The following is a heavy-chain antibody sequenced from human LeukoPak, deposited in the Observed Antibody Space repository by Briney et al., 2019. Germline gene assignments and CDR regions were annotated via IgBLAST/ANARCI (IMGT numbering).Heavy chain of an antibody. CDR3: GRDRGPFDP. Sequence: SSEILSPTCTVSGYSIGSDFYWGWIRQPPGKGLEWVASIYHSGSTYYNPSLKSRVTISINTSQNQFSLKLTSVTAADTAVYYCGRDRGPFDPWGQGTLVTVSS. J-gene: IGHJ5*02. CDR2: IYHSGST. CDR1: GYSIGSDFY. V-gene: IGHV4-38-2*02.